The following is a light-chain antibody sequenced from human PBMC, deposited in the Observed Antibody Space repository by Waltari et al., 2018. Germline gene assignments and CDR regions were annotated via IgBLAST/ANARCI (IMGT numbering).Light chain of an antibody. Sequence: DIQMTQFPSTLSASVGDRVNITCRASQSVSSWLAWYQQKPGKAPKLLIYKASTLEGGVPSRFSGSGSGTEFTLTISSLQPDDFATYYCQQYNTYSTFGQGTKVDIK. V-gene: IGKV1-5*03. CDR3: QQYNTYST. J-gene: IGKJ1*01. CDR2: KAS. CDR1: QSVSSW.